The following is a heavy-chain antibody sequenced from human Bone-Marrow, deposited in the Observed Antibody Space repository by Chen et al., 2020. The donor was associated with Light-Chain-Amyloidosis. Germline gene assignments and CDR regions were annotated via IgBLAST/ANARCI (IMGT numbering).Heavy chain of an antibody. CDR2: IYPDDSDA. V-gene: IGHV5-51*01. D-gene: IGHD5-12*01. CDR3: ARRRDGYNFDY. J-gene: IGHJ4*01. Sequence: IGWVRQMPGKGLEWMGVIYPDDSDARYSPSFEGQVTISADKSITTAYLQWRSLKASDTAMYYCARRRDGYNFDYWGHGTLVTVSS.